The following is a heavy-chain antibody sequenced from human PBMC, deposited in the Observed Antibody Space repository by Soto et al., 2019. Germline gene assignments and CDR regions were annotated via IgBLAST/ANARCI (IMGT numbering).Heavy chain of an antibody. CDR3: ARAPPIVVVPAAMDYYYGMDF. CDR2: ISYDGSNK. J-gene: IGHJ6*02. Sequence: GGSLRLSCAASGFTFSSYGMHWVRQAPGKGLEWVAVISYDGSNKYYADSVKGRFTISRDNSKNTLYLQMNSLRAEDTAVYYCARAPPIVVVPAAMDYYYGMDFWGQGTTVTVSS. V-gene: IGHV3-30*03. CDR1: GFTFSSYG. D-gene: IGHD2-2*01.